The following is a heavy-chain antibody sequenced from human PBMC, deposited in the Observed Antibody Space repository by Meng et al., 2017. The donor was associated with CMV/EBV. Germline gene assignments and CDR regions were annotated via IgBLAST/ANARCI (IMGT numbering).Heavy chain of an antibody. D-gene: IGHD3-3*01. Sequence: GGSLRLSCAASGFTFSSYAIHWVRQAPGKGLEYVSAISSNGGSTYYADSVKGRFTISRDNSKNTLYLQMGSLRAEDMAVYYCARDIIGDYDFWSGYYTPAYYYYGMDVWGQGTTVTVSS. J-gene: IGHJ6*02. CDR2: ISSNGGST. CDR1: GFTFSSYA. V-gene: IGHV3-64*02. CDR3: ARDIIGDYDFWSGYYTPAYYYYGMDV.